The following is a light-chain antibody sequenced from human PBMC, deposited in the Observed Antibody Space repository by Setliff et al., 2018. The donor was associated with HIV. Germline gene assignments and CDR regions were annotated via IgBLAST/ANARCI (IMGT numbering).Light chain of an antibody. J-gene: IGLJ1*01. CDR3: CSYAGSYPSYV. CDR1: SDDVGGSNY. V-gene: IGLV2-11*01. Sequence: QSALTQPASMSGSPGQSITISCTGSSDDVGGSNYVSWYQQYPGKAPKLMIYDVSERPSGVPDRFSGSKSGNTASLTISGLQAEDDADYYCCSYAGSYPSYVFGTGTKVTVL. CDR2: DVS.